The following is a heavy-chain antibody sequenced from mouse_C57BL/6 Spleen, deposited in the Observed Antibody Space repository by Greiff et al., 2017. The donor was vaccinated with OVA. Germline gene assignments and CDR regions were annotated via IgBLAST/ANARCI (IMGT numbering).Heavy chain of an antibody. V-gene: IGHV1-20*01. D-gene: IGHD2-1*01. CDR3: ARNYGNYRYYFDY. J-gene: IGHJ2*01. CDR2: INPYNGDT. Sequence: EVQLQQSGPELVKPGDSVKISCKASGYSFTGYFMNWVMQSHGKSLEWIGRINPYNGDTFYNQKFKGKATLTVDKSSSTAHMELRSLTSEDSAVYYCARNYGNYRYYFDYWGQGTTLTVSS. CDR1: GYSFTGYF.